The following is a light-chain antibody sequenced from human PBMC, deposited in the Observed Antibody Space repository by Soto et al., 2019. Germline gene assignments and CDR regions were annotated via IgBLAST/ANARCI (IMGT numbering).Light chain of an antibody. CDR1: SSDVGDYDY. CDR3: SSYRSSNTLL. V-gene: IGLV2-14*01. J-gene: IGLJ2*01. Sequence: QSALTQPASVSGSPGQSITISCTGTSSDVGDYDYVSWYQQYAGKAPKMMIYEVSNRPSGVSNRFSGSKSGNTASLTISGLQAEDEADYYCSSYRSSNTLLFGGGTKVPS. CDR2: EVS.